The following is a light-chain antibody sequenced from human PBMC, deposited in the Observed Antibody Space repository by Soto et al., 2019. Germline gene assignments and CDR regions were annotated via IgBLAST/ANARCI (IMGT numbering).Light chain of an antibody. Sequence: EIVLTQSPGTLSLYPGERATLSCRASQSVDSTYLTWYQQKPGQAPRLLIYGASGRATGIPDRFSGSGSGTDFTLTISRLEPEDFAVYYCQQYGSSGTFGQGTKVDI. CDR2: GAS. V-gene: IGKV3-20*01. CDR3: QQYGSSGT. CDR1: QSVDSTY. J-gene: IGKJ1*01.